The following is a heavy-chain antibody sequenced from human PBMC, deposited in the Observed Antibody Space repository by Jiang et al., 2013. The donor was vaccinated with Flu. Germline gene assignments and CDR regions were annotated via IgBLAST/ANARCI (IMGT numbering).Heavy chain of an antibody. CDR1: GFTFSVYW. Sequence: QLLESGGGLVXPGGSLRLSCAASGFTFSVYWMTWVRQAPGKGLEWVANIKQDGSEKYYVDSLKGRFTISRDDAKNSLYLQMNSLRVEDTAVYYCARDTGWVFDYWGQGALVTVSS. CDR2: IKQDGSEK. J-gene: IGHJ4*02. D-gene: IGHD6-19*01. V-gene: IGHV3-7*01. CDR3: ARDTGWVFDY.